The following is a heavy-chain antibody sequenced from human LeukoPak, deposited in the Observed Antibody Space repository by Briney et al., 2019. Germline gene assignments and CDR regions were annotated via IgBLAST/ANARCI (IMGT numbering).Heavy chain of an antibody. J-gene: IGHJ6*03. CDR3: AFSLVRYYYYYMDV. D-gene: IGHD6-6*01. Sequence: SETLSLTCTVSGGSISSYYWSWIRQPAGKGLEWIGRIYTSGSTNYNPSLKSRVTISVDTSKNQFSLKLSSVTAADTAVYYCAFSLVRYYYYYMDVWGKGTTVTVSS. CDR1: GGSISSYY. V-gene: IGHV4-4*07. CDR2: IYTSGST.